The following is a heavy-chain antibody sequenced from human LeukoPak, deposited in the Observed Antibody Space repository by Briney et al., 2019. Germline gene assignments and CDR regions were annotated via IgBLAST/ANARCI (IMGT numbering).Heavy chain of an antibody. CDR2: IYTSGST. CDR3: TKGGELMNY. CDR1: GGSVSSGNYY. V-gene: IGHV4-61*02. J-gene: IGHJ4*02. Sequence: SQTLSLTCTVSGGSVSSGNYYWTWIRQPAGKGLEWIGRIYTSGSTNYNPSLKSRVTISIDASKNQFSLRLTSVTAADTAVYYCTKGGELMNYWGQGTLVTVSS. D-gene: IGHD1-26*01.